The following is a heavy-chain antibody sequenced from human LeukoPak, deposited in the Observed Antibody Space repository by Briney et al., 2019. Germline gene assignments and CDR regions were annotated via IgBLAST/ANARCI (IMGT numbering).Heavy chain of an antibody. V-gene: IGHV3-23*01. D-gene: IGHD2-2*01. CDR1: GFTFSSYG. CDR3: AKGRFVVVPAAILRFDY. CDR2: ISGSGGST. Sequence: PGGSLRLSCAASGFTFSSYGMSWVRQAPGKGLEWVSAISGSGGSTYYADSVKGRFTISRDNSKNTLYLQMNSLRAEDTAVYYCAKGRFVVVPAAILRFDYWGQGTLVTVSS. J-gene: IGHJ4*02.